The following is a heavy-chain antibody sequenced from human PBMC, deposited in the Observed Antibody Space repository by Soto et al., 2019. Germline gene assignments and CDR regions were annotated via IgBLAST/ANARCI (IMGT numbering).Heavy chain of an antibody. J-gene: IGHJ3*02. CDR1: GFTVSSNY. CDR2: IYSGGST. Sequence: GGSLRLSCAASGFTVSSNYMSWVRQAPGKGLEWVSVIYSGGSTYYADSVKGRFTISRHNSKNTLYLQMNSLRAEDTAVYYCASAYCSGGSCYAAFDIWGQGTMVTVS. CDR3: ASAYCSGGSCYAAFDI. V-gene: IGHV3-53*04. D-gene: IGHD2-15*01.